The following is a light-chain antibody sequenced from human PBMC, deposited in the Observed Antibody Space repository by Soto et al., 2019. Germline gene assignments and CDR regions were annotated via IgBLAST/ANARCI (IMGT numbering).Light chain of an antibody. V-gene: IGKV1-8*01. CDR2: AAS. J-gene: IGKJ4*01. CDR3: PLYYSYLLP. CDR1: HSISTY. Sequence: IQVTPSPSYRFSTAGDTVSIICRASHSISTYLNWYQQKPGKAPKLLIYAASTLQSGVPSRFSGSGSGTDVNVTIICLQSEDFATYYSPLYYSYLLPFAGGTKVDIK.